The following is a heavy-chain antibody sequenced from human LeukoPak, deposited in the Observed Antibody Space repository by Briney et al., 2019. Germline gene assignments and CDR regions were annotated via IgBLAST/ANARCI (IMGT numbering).Heavy chain of an antibody. CDR2: ISYDGSNK. D-gene: IGHD3-22*01. Sequence: PGGSLRLSCAASGFAFSSYGMHWVRQAPDKGLEWVAVISYDGSNKYYADSVKGRFTISRDNSKNTLYLQMNSLRAEDTAVYYCASEHYYDSSGYLYYFDYWGQGTLVTVSS. V-gene: IGHV3-30*03. CDR3: ASEHYYDSSGYLYYFDY. J-gene: IGHJ4*02. CDR1: GFAFSSYG.